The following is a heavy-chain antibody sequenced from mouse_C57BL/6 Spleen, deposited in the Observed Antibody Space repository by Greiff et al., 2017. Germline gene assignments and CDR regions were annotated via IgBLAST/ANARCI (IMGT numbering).Heavy chain of an antibody. CDR2: IDPSDSYT. CDR3: ARPAYGSSLYYAMDY. D-gene: IGHD1-1*01. Sequence: QVQLQQPGAELVMPGASVKLSCKASGYTFTSYWMHWVKQRPGQGLEWIGEIDPSDSYTNYNQKFKGKSTLTVDKSSSTAYMQLGSLTSEDSAVYYCARPAYGSSLYYAMDYWGQGTSVTVSS. J-gene: IGHJ4*01. V-gene: IGHV1-69*01. CDR1: GYTFTSYW.